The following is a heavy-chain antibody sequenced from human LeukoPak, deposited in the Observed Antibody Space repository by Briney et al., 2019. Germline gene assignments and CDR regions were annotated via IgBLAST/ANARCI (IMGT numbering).Heavy chain of an antibody. CDR3: ARLGSNYFYYTMDV. V-gene: IGHV5-51*01. D-gene: IGHD3/OR15-3a*01. CDR2: VYAGDSDT. J-gene: IGHJ6*02. Sequence: GESLKISCKGSGYSYTSSWIGWVRQMPGKGLEWMGTVYAGDSDTRYSPSFQGQVTMSADKSTSTAFLQWRSLKASDTAMYYCARLGSNYFYYTMDVWGQGTAVTVSS. CDR1: GYSYTSSW.